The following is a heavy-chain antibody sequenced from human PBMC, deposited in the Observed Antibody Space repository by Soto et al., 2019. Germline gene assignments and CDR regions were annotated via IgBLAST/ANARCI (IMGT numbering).Heavy chain of an antibody. CDR2: INPTSGAT. CDR3: TRDPDYGDYWGYFFDY. J-gene: IGHJ4*02. V-gene: IGHV1-2*02. D-gene: IGHD4-17*01. CDR1: GYTFAAFF. Sequence: QVQLVQSGAEVKKPGASVKVSCKTSGYTFAAFFIHWIRQAPGQGLEWMGWINPTSGATVSAQKFQDRVTMTRDTSISTAYMELRGLKSDDTADYYCTRDPDYGDYWGYFFDYWGQGTPVSVSS.